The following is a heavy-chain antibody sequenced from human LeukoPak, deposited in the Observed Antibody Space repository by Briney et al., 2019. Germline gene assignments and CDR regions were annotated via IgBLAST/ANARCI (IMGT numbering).Heavy chain of an antibody. CDR1: GFSIRGHS. D-gene: IGHD2-8*01. CDR2: ISYDGTNK. CDR3: ARGLYATAWGYYGMDV. V-gene: IGHV3-30*04. Sequence: GGSLRLSCAASGFSIRGHSMPWVRQAPGKGLEWVAVISYDGTNKYYTDSVKGRFTISRDNSENTVYLQMNSLLIDDAAVFWCARGLYATAWGYYGMDVWGQGTTVTVSS. J-gene: IGHJ6*02.